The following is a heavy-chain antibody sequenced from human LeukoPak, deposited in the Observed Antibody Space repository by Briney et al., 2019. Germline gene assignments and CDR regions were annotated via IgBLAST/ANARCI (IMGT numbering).Heavy chain of an antibody. CDR2: TNPNSGNT. D-gene: IGHD6-13*01. Sequence: ASVKLSCKAAGYTFTSYDINWVRQAPGQGLGWMGWTNPNSGNTGYAQKFQGRVTMTRNTSISTTYMELSGLRSEDWAVDYGGRGIAAAVGYWGQGTLVTVSS. J-gene: IGHJ4*02. CDR1: GYTFTSYD. CDR3: GRGIAAAVGY. V-gene: IGHV1-8*01.